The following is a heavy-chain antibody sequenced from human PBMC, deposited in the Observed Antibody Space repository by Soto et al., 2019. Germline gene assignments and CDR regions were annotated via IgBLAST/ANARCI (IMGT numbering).Heavy chain of an antibody. CDR3: ARGYCSGGSCYYYYGMDV. J-gene: IGHJ6*02. CDR2: IYYSGST. D-gene: IGHD2-15*01. CDR1: GGSISSYY. Sequence: SETLSLTCTVSGGSISSYYWSWIRQPPGKGLEWIGYIYYSGSTNYNPSLKSRVTISVDTSKNQFSLKLSSVTAADTAVYYCARGYCSGGSCYYYYGMDVWGQGTTVTVSS. V-gene: IGHV4-59*01.